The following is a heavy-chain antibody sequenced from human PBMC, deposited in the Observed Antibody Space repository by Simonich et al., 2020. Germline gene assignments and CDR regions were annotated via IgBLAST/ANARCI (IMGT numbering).Heavy chain of an antibody. CDR2: IYFSSST. D-gene: IGHD6-13*01. Sequence: QLQLQESGPGLVKTSETLSLTCTVSGGSISSSSYNWGCIRQPPGKGLKWIGIIYFSSSTYNNPTLKSRVTISIDTSKNQFSLKLSSVTAADTAVYYCARHAGFAFDIWGQGTMVTVSS. V-gene: IGHV4-39*01. J-gene: IGHJ3*02. CDR1: GGSISSSSYN. CDR3: ARHAGFAFDI.